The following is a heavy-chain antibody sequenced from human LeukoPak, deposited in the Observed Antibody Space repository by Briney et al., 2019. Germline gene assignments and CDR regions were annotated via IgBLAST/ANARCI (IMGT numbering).Heavy chain of an antibody. D-gene: IGHD6-25*01. J-gene: IGHJ4*02. CDR3: ARGRVGYYCDF. V-gene: IGHV1-2*02. CDR2: INPNTGGT. Sequence: GAPVKVSCKASGYSFTDYYMHWVRQAPGQGLEWMGWINPNTGGTNYAQNFQGRVTMTRDTSITTAYMDLSRLRSDDTAVYYCARGRVGYYCDFWGQGTLVTVSS. CDR1: GYSFTDYY.